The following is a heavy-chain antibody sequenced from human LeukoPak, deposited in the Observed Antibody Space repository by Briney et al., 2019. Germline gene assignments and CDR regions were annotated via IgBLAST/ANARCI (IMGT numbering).Heavy chain of an antibody. CDR1: GFAFSSYW. D-gene: IGHD6-13*01. CDR2: INPDGSSK. V-gene: IGHV3-7*01. Sequence: PGGSLRLSCAASGFAFSSYWMNWVRQVPGKGLEWVAIINPDGSSKSQADSVKGRFTISRDNSKNTLYLQMNSLRAEDTAVYYCAKDLSRYRYSSPLDAFDIWGQGTMVTVSS. CDR3: AKDLSRYRYSSPLDAFDI. J-gene: IGHJ3*02.